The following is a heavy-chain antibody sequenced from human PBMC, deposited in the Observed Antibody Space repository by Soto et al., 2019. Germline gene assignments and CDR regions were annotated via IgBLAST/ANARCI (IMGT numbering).Heavy chain of an antibody. V-gene: IGHV4-61*01. CDR2: IYYSGPS. CDR1: GGSVSRDSNF. J-gene: IGHJ4*02. D-gene: IGHD4-4*01. CDR3: ARGYSHYAH. Sequence: SETLSLTCTVSGGSVSRDSNFWSWIRQPPGKGLEWIGYIYYSGPSRYNPSLESRVTVSIDSSKNQVSLTLTSVTAADTAVYYCARGYSHYAHWGRGTLVTVSS.